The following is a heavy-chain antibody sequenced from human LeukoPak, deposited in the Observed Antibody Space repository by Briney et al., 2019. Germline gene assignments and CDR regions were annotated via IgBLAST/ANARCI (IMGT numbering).Heavy chain of an antibody. CDR1: GFTFSSYA. D-gene: IGHD6-19*01. CDR3: AKSLYGSGWYVDS. V-gene: IGHV3-23*01. Sequence: PGGSLRLSCAASGFTFSSYAMTWVRQAPGKGLEWVSTISDIGGSTYYAHSVKGRVTISRDNSRNTLYLQMNSLRAEDTAVYYCAKSLYGSGWYVDSWGQGTLVTVSS. J-gene: IGHJ4*02. CDR2: ISDIGGST.